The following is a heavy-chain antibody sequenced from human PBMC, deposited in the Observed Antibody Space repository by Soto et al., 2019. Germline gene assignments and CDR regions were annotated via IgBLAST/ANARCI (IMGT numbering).Heavy chain of an antibody. CDR3: ARLWSYRDGYNGYYGMDV. V-gene: IGHV3-33*01. CDR1: GFTFSSYG. J-gene: IGHJ6*02. CDR2: IWYDGSNK. Sequence: GGSLRLSCAASGFTFSSYGMHWVRQAPGKGLEWVAVIWYDGSNKYYADSVKGRFTISRDNSKNTLYLQMNSLRAEDTAVYYCARLWSYRDGYNGYYGMDVWGQGTTVTVSS. D-gene: IGHD5-12*01.